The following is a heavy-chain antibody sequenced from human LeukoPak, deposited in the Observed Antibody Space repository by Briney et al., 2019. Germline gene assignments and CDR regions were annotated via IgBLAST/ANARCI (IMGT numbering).Heavy chain of an antibody. J-gene: IGHJ6*04. Sequence: SVKVSCKASGGTFISYAISWVRQAPGQGLEWMGGVIPIFGTANYAQKFQGRVTITADEPTSTAYMELSSLRSEDTAVYYCARDSGAAHGMDVWGKGTTVTVSS. V-gene: IGHV1-69*13. CDR1: GGTFISYA. CDR3: ARDSGAAHGMDV. CDR2: VIPIFGTA. D-gene: IGHD3-10*01.